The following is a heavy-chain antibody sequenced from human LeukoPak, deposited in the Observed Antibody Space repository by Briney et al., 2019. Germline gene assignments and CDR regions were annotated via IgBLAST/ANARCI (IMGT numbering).Heavy chain of an antibody. CDR2: INPNSGGT. Sequence: ASVKVSCKASGYTSTGYYMHWVRQAPGQGLEWMGWINPNSGGTNYAQKFQGRVTMTRDTSISTAYMELSRLRSDDTAVYYCAREYCTNGVCYLHDAFDIWGQGTMVTVSS. CDR1: GYTSTGYY. J-gene: IGHJ3*02. V-gene: IGHV1-2*02. D-gene: IGHD2-8*01. CDR3: AREYCTNGVCYLHDAFDI.